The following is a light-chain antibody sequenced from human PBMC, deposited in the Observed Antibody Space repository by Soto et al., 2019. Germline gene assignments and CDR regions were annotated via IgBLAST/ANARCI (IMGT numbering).Light chain of an antibody. Sequence: DIQMTQSPSSLSASVGDRVAITCRASEDIRKYLNWYQQRPGQAPKLLISGASTLQSGVSSRFSGSGSGTAFTLTISGQQPEDFATYYRQQSYSTPLYTFGQGTKLEI. V-gene: IGKV1-39*01. CDR3: QQSYSTPLYT. CDR1: EDIRKY. CDR2: GAS. J-gene: IGKJ2*01.